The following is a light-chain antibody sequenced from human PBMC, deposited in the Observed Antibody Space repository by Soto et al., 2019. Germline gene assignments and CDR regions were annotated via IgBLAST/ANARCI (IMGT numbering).Light chain of an antibody. Sequence: QSTMTQPPSAFGTPGQEVTISCSGSSSNIGNNYVYWYHQVPGKAPKLLIYRNNQRPSGVPDRFSGAKSDTSAYLAITGLRSQDDGHYYCSSWDNHLNGPVFGGGTQLTVL. CDR2: RNN. J-gene: IGLJ7*01. CDR1: SSNIGNNY. V-gene: IGLV1-47*01. CDR3: SSWDNHLNGPV.